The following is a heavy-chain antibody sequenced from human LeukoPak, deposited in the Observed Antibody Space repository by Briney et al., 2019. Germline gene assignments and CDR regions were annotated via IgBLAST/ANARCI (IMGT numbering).Heavy chain of an antibody. CDR3: ARAKETCSGGSCYSYYYYGMDV. CDR2: ISYDGSNK. CDR1: GFTFSSYA. V-gene: IGHV3-30*04. D-gene: IGHD2-15*01. Sequence: PGGSLRLSCAASGFTFSSYAMHWVRQAPGKGLEWVAVISYDGSNKYYADSVKGRFTISRDNSKNTLYLQMNSLRVEDTAVYYCARAKETCSGGSCYSYYYYGMDVWGQGTTVTVSS. J-gene: IGHJ6*02.